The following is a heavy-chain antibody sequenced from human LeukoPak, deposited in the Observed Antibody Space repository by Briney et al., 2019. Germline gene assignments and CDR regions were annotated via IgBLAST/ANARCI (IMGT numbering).Heavy chain of an antibody. CDR3: SRGQYHLLYSYLAL. CDR2: IYSSGSA. J-gene: IGHJ2*01. Sequence: SETLSLTCTVSGGSISSDYWSWSRQPAGKGLEWVGRIYSSGSANYNPSLTSRGRMSVDTSKNQFSLKLSSITAADTAVSFCSRGQYHLLYSYLALWGRGTLVTVSS. V-gene: IGHV4-4*07. CDR1: GGSISSDY. D-gene: IGHD2-2*01.